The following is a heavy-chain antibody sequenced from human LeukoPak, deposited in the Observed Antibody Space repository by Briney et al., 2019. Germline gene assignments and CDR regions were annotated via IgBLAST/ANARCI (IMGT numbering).Heavy chain of an antibody. D-gene: IGHD6-13*01. V-gene: IGHV3-30*03. Sequence: GGSLRLSCAASGFTFSSYGMHWVRQAPGKGLEWVAVISYDGSNKYYADSVKGRFTISRDNSKNTLYLQMNSLRAEDTAVYYCARGRIYIAAAGNDAFDIWGQGTMVTVSS. J-gene: IGHJ3*02. CDR2: ISYDGSNK. CDR1: GFTFSSYG. CDR3: ARGRIYIAAAGNDAFDI.